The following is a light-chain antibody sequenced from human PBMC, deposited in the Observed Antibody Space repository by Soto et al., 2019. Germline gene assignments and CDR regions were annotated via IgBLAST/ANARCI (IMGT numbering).Light chain of an antibody. CDR2: RND. Sequence: QSVMTQPPSASGTPGQRVTISCSGISSNIGKNFVSWYQHLPGAAPKLLIYRNDQRPSGVPDRFSGSKSGTSASLAISGLRSDDESYYYCAEWDASLNGPIFGGGTKLTVL. CDR3: AEWDASLNGPI. J-gene: IGLJ2*01. V-gene: IGLV1-47*01. CDR1: SSNIGKNF.